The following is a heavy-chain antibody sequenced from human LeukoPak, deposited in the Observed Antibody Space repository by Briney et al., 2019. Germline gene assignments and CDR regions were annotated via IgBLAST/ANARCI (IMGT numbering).Heavy chain of an antibody. J-gene: IGHJ4*02. CDR2: ISSGSSAI. D-gene: IGHD4-17*01. CDR3: ARGHTAVTRHFDF. V-gene: IGHV3-21*01. Sequence: PGGSLRLSCEASGFTFTTYSMTWVRQAPGKGLEWVSIISSGSSAILSADALKGRFTISRDDAKNLLYLDMNSLRAEDTAVYYCARGHTAVTRHFDFWGQGTLVTVSS. CDR1: GFTFTTYS.